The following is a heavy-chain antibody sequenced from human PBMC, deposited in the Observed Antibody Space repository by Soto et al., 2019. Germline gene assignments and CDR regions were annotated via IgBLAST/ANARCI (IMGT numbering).Heavy chain of an antibody. D-gene: IGHD2-15*01. CDR3: AREGGYCSGGSCYVPMDV. CDR2: IIPIFGTA. CDR1: GGTFSSYA. Sequence: SVKVSCKASGGTFSSYAISWVRQAPGQGLEWMGGIIPIFGTANYAQKFQGRVTITADESTSTAYMELSSLRSEDTAVYYCAREGGYCSGGSCYVPMDVWGQGTTVTVSS. V-gene: IGHV1-69*13. J-gene: IGHJ6*02.